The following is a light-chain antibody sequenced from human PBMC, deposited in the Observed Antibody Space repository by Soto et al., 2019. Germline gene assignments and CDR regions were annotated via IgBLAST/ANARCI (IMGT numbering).Light chain of an antibody. CDR2: GAS. CDR3: QHYGDSMLT. Sequence: EIVFTQSPGTLSLSPGERAILSCRASQSVAITYLAWYQQKPDQAPRLLFYGASSRATGISDRFSGGGSGTDFTLTISRXEPEDFAVYYCQHYGDSMLTFGGGTKVDTK. V-gene: IGKV3-20*01. J-gene: IGKJ4*02. CDR1: QSVAITY.